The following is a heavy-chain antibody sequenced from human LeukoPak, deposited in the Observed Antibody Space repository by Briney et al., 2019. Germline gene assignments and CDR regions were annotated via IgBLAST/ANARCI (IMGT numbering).Heavy chain of an antibody. J-gene: IGHJ4*02. D-gene: IGHD3-3*01. CDR3: VRDRNALQFLDY. Sequence: PGRSLRLSCAASGFTFRNFGMHWVRQAPGKGLEWVAVIWYDGSEKYYADSVKGRFTISRDNSKNMLYLQTNSLRAEDTAVYYCVRDRNALQFLDYWGQGTLVTVSS. CDR1: GFTFRNFG. V-gene: IGHV3-33*01. CDR2: IWYDGSEK.